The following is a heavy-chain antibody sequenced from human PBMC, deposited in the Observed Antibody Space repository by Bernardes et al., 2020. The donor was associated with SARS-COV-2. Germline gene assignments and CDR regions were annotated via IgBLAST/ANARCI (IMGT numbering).Heavy chain of an antibody. CDR2: FDPEDGET. Sequence: ASVEVSCKVSGYTLTELSMHWVRQAPGKGLEWMGGFDPEDGETIYAQKFQGRVTMTEDTSTDTAYMELSSLRSEDTAVYYCATYYDYVWGIFLPINPLVYWCQGTLVTVSS. J-gene: IGHJ4*02. V-gene: IGHV1-24*01. CDR1: GYTLTELS. CDR3: ATYYDYVWGIFLPINPLVY. D-gene: IGHD3-16*01.